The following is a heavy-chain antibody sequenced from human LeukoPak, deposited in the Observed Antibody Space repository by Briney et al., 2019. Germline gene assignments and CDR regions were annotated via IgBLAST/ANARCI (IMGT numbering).Heavy chain of an antibody. CDR1: GVTFSSYW. CDR3: ARDGGWELPFDY. J-gene: IGHJ4*02. V-gene: IGHV3-74*01. Sequence: GGSLRLSCAASGVTFSSYWKHWGRQAPGKGLGWVSRINSDGSSTNYADSVKGRFTIFRDNAKNTLYLQMTSLRAEDTAVYYCARDGGWELPFDYWGQGNLVTVSS. D-gene: IGHD1-26*01. CDR2: INSDGSST.